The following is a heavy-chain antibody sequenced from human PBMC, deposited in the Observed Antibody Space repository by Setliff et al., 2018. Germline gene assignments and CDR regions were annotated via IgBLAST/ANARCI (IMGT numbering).Heavy chain of an antibody. J-gene: IGHJ5*02. CDR1: GYTFTNYG. CDR3: ARISFYDSTAYYYAPHH. V-gene: IGHV1-18*01. CDR2: INNYNFNT. D-gene: IGHD3-22*01. Sequence: GASVKVSCKASGYTFTNYGITWVRQAPGQELEWMGWINNYNFNTNYAPKLQGRVTMTTDTSTSTAYMELRSLRSDDTAMYYCARISFYDSTAYYYAPHHWGQGTLVTVSS.